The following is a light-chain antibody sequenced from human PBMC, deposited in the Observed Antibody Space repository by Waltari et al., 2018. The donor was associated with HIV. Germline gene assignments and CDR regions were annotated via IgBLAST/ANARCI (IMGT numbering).Light chain of an antibody. Sequence: QSVLTQPPSVSGTPGPTVTISCSGSSANIGSNLEQWYQQFPEASPKLLIKSKYQLPSGVADLFSGSKSGTSASLAISGLQSADEADYYCAAWDDSLNGMFGGGTKLTV. CDR1: SANIGSNL. V-gene: IGLV1-44*01. J-gene: IGLJ3*02. CDR2: SKY. CDR3: AAWDDSLNGM.